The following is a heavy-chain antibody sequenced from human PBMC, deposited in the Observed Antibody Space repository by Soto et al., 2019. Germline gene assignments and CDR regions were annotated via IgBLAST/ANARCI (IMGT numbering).Heavy chain of an antibody. CDR3: AKQRAGFGPGSDTYYFEY. CDR2: ISGSGGTT. D-gene: IGHD3-10*01. CDR1: GFTFSSNA. V-gene: IGHV3-23*01. J-gene: IGHJ4*02. Sequence: EVQLLEPGGGLVQPGGSLRISCIGSGFTFSSNAMSWVRQAPGKGLEWVSAISGSGGTTYYADSVKGRFAVSRDNSNNTMYLQMNSLRAEDTAVYYCAKQRAGFGPGSDTYYFEYWGQGTLVTVSS.